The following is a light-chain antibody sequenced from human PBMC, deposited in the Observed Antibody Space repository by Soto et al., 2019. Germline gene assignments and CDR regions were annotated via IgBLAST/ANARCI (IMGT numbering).Light chain of an antibody. CDR1: QGISSA. J-gene: IGKJ5*01. V-gene: IGKV1D-13*01. CDR3: QQFNNYPTIN. CDR2: DAS. Sequence: IQMTQSPSTLPASVGDRVTITCRASQGISSALAWYQQKPGKAPKLLIYDASSLESGVPPRLSGTGSGKDFTLTTSSPQPEDFATYYCQQFNNYPTINFGEGTRLEI.